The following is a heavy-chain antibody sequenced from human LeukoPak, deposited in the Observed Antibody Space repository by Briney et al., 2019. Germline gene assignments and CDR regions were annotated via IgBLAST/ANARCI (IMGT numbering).Heavy chain of an antibody. CDR2: IYTSGST. Sequence: SETLSLTCTVSGGSVSSGNYYWGWIRQPAGKELEWIGRIYTSGSTNYNPSLKSRVTISIDTSKNQFYLKLSSVTAADTAVYYCARDRRYCANGICSYYYMDVWGKGTTVTVSS. CDR3: ARDRRYCANGICSYYYMDV. D-gene: IGHD2-8*01. V-gene: IGHV4-61*02. CDR1: GGSVSSGNYY. J-gene: IGHJ6*03.